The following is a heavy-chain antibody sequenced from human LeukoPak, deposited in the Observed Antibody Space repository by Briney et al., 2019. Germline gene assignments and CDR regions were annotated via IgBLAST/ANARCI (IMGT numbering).Heavy chain of an antibody. V-gene: IGHV3-30-3*01. Sequence: GGSLRLSCAASGFSFSTFTMHWVRQAPGMGLEWVAVISNDGNNNYHADSVKGRFTISRDNAKNSLYLQMNSLRDEDTAVYYCARDAAFSAFNMWGQGTMVTVSS. CDR2: ISNDGNNN. D-gene: IGHD2-15*01. CDR1: GFSFSTFT. CDR3: ARDAAFSAFNM. J-gene: IGHJ3*02.